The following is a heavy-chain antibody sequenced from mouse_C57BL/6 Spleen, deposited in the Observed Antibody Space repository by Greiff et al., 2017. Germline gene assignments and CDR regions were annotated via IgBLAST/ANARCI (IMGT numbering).Heavy chain of an antibody. CDR2: ILPGSGST. Sequence: VQLQQSGAELMKPGASVKLSCKATGYTFTGYWIEWVKQRPGHGLEWIGEILPGSGSTYYNEKFKGKATFTADTSSNTAYMQLSSLTTEDSAIYDCASSEAIDDGLSWFADWGQGTLVAVSA. D-gene: IGHD2-3*01. CDR3: ASSEAIDDGLSWFAD. CDR1: GYTFTGYW. V-gene: IGHV1-9*01. J-gene: IGHJ3*01.